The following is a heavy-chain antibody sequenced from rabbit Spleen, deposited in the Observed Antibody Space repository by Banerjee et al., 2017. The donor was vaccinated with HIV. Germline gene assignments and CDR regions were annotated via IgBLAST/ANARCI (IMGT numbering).Heavy chain of an antibody. D-gene: IGHD1-1*01. CDR2: IYAGSSGST. V-gene: IGHV1S45*01. J-gene: IGHJ4*01. CDR3: ARRSTESSSTIDYRL. CDR1: GFSFTNKYV. Sequence: QEQLVESGGGLVQPEGSLTLTCKASGFSFTNKYVMCWVRQAPGKGLEWIACIYAGSSGSTYYASWAKGRFTISKTSSTTVTLQMTSLTAADTATYFCARRSTESSSTIDYRLWGPGTLVTVS.